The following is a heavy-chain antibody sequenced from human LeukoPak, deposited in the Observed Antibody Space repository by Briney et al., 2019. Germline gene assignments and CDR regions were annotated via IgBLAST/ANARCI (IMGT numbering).Heavy chain of an antibody. Sequence: SVKVSCKASGGTFSSYAISWVRQAPGQGLEWMGGIIPIFGTANYAQKFQGRVTITADESTSTAYMELSSLRSEDTAVYYCARDNGRGGSYSWGSDYWGQGTLVTVSS. D-gene: IGHD1-26*01. V-gene: IGHV1-69*13. CDR2: IIPIFGTA. J-gene: IGHJ4*02. CDR3: ARDNGRGGSYSWGSDY. CDR1: GGTFSSYA.